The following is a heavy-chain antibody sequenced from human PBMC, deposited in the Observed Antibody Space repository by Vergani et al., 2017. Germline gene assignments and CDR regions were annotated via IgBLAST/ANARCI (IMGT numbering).Heavy chain of an antibody. V-gene: IGHV1-69*10. J-gene: IGHJ6*02. CDR3: ARGGTPHSKITMIPRQFGMDV. CDR2: IIPILGIA. Sequence: QVQLVQSGAEVKKPGASVKVSCKASGYTFTGYYMHWVRQAPGQGLEWMGWIIPILGIANYAQKFQGRVTITADKSTSTAYMELSSLRSEDTAVYYCARGGTPHSKITMIPRQFGMDVWGQGTTVTVSS. CDR1: GYTFTGYY. D-gene: IGHD3-22*01.